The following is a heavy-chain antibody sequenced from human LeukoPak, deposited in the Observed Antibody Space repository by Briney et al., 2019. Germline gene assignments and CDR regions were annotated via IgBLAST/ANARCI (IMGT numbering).Heavy chain of an antibody. J-gene: IGHJ6*03. CDR1: GFTFSSYD. V-gene: IGHV3-30*02. CDR3: AKIASYDILTGYYYYYYMDV. D-gene: IGHD3-9*01. Sequence: GGSLRLSCAASGFTFSSYDIHWVRQAPGKGLEWVAFIRYDGSNKYYADSVKGRFTISRDNSKNTLYLQMNSLRAEDTAVYYCAKIASYDILTGYYYYYYMDVWGKGTTVTISS. CDR2: IRYDGSNK.